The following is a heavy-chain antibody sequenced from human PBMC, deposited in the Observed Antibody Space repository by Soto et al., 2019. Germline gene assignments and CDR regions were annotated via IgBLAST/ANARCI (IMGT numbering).Heavy chain of an antibody. J-gene: IGHJ5*02. CDR2: IYYSGST. D-gene: IGHD6-6*01. V-gene: IGHV4-59*01. CDR1: GGSISSYY. CDR3: ARQTRRHYIPRWFDP. Sequence: QVQLQESGPGLVKPSETLSLTCTVSGGSISSYYWSWIRQPPGKGLEWIGDIYYSGSTNYNPSLKRRVTTSVDPSKNQFSLKLSSVTAADTAVYDCARQTRRHYIPRWFDPWGQGTLVTVSS.